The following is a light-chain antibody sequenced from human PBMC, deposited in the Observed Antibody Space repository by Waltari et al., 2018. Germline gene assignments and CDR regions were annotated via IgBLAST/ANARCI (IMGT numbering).Light chain of an antibody. Sequence: EVVMTQSPATLSVSPGESATLSCRASQYVNIHLDWYQQKPGQAPRLLIYAASTRATGVPARFSGIGSGTDFTLTISSLQSEDFAVYYCQQYNDWPRTFGLGTKVEIK. V-gene: IGKV3-15*01. CDR1: QYVNIH. J-gene: IGKJ1*01. CDR3: QQYNDWPRT. CDR2: AAS.